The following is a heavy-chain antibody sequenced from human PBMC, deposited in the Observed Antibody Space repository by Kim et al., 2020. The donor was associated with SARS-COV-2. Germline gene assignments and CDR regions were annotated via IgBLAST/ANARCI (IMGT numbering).Heavy chain of an antibody. Sequence: SETLSLTCTVSGDSISDSYYWGWLRQPPGKGLEWIGSIHYTGSTYYNASLKSRVTISVDMSNNKFSLNLRSVTAADTAVYYCARLGGRGYDSEPDYWGQGNLVTVSS. CDR3: ARLGGRGYDSEPDY. V-gene: IGHV4-39*01. D-gene: IGHD5-12*01. CDR1: GDSISDSYY. CDR2: IHYTGST. J-gene: IGHJ4*02.